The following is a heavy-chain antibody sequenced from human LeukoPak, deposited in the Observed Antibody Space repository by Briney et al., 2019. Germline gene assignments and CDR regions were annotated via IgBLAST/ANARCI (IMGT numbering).Heavy chain of an antibody. V-gene: IGHV3-30*02. CDR2: IRYDGSNK. J-gene: IGHJ4*02. CDR3: TFSGPFRGYFDN. Sequence: GGSLRLSCAASGFTFSSYGMHWVRQAPGKGLEWVAFIRYDGSNKYYADSVKGRFTISRDNSKNTLYLQMNSLRAEDTAVYYCTFSGPFRGYFDNWGQGTLVTVSS. D-gene: IGHD5-12*01. CDR1: GFTFSSYG.